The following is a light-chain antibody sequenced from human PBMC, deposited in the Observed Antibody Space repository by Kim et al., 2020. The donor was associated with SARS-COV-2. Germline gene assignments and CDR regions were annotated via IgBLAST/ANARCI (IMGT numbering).Light chain of an antibody. CDR2: DQSDSSS. V-gene: IGLV5-39*01. CDR3: AIWYSNTVV. Sequence: CTIPSNINVTPSEIYWDQQSPALRPRHPLKDQSDSSSQAGSRPPSRSSASKHASTNAGLLLFSGRQSEDEAYYYCAIWYSNTVVFGAGTRLTVL. J-gene: IGLJ2*01. CDR1: SNINVTPSE.